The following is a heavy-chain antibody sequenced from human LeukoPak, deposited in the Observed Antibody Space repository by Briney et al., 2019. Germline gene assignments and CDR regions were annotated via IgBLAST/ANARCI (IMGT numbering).Heavy chain of an antibody. V-gene: IGHV3-66*02. Sequence: GGSLRLSCAASGFTVSSNYMSWVRQAPGKGLEWVSVIYSGGSTYYADSVKGRFTISRDNSKNTLYLQMNSLRAEDTAVYYCASLYYYGSGSYPYYYGMDVWGQGTTVTVSS. CDR1: GFTVSSNY. CDR3: ASLYYYGSGSYPYYYGMDV. J-gene: IGHJ6*02. D-gene: IGHD3-10*01. CDR2: IYSGGST.